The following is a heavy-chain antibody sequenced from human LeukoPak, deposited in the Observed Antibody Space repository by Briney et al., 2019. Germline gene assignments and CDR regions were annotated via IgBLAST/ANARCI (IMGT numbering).Heavy chain of an antibody. V-gene: IGHV3-23*01. CDR3: AKDRGSGTRGPFDY. CDR1: GITFSTYA. D-gene: IGHD3-10*01. CDR2: ISDSGGSA. Sequence: GGSLRLSCAASGITFSTYAMSWVRQAPGKGLQWVSAISDSGGSAYYADSVKGRFTISRDNSKNTLYLQMNSLRAEDTAVYYCAKDRGSGTRGPFDYWGQGTLVTVSS. J-gene: IGHJ4*02.